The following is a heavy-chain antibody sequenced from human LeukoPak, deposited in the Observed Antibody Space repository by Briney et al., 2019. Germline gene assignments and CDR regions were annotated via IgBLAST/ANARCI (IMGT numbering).Heavy chain of an antibody. V-gene: IGHV5-51*01. Sequence: GESLKISCKASGYSFTSNWIGWVRQMPGKGLEWIGIIFPGDSDTRYSPSFQGQVTISVDKSISTAYLQWSSLKASDAATYYCARPPGGGFWTVYPSHFAPGGQEPLVTVSS. J-gene: IGHJ5*02. D-gene: IGHD3/OR15-3a*01. CDR2: IFPGDSDT. CDR3: ARPPGGGFWTVYPSHFAP. CDR1: GYSFTSNW.